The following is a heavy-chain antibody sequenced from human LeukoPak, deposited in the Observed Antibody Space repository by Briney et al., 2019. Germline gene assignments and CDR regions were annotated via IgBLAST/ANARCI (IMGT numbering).Heavy chain of an antibody. CDR2: IYTSGGT. CDR3: ARVGSYYGGSAFDI. CDR1: GDSTSSGSFY. D-gene: IGHD3-10*01. V-gene: IGHV4-61*02. Sequence: SQTLSLTCTVSGDSTSSGSFYWSWIRQPAGKGLEWIGRIYTSGGTDYNPSLKSRVTISVDTSKNQFSLKLSSVTAADTAVYYCARVGSYYGGSAFDIWGQGTMVSVSS. J-gene: IGHJ3*02.